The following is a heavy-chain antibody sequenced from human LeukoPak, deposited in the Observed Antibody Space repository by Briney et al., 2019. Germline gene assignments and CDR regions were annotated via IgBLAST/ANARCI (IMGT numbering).Heavy chain of an antibody. V-gene: IGHV3-30*02. CDR3: AKDMIAVAGSSFDY. J-gene: IGHJ4*02. CDR2: IRYDGSNK. CDR1: GFTFSSYG. D-gene: IGHD6-19*01. Sequence: GGSLRLSCAASGFTFSSYGMHWVRQAPGKGLEWVAFIRYDGSNKYYADSVKVRFTISRDNSKNTLYLQMNSLRAEDTAVYYCAKDMIAVAGSSFDYWGQGTLVTVSS.